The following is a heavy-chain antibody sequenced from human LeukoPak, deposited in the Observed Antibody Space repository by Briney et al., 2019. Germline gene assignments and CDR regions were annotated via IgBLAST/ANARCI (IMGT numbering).Heavy chain of an antibody. V-gene: IGHV3-23*01. J-gene: IGHJ4*02. Sequence: PGGSLRLSCAASGFTFSSYDMSWVRRAPGKGLEWVSTINGAESTYYADSVKGRFTISRDNSKKTLYLQMNSLRAEDTAVYYCAKGLVTMAADYWGRGTLVTVAS. CDR3: AKGLVTMAADY. CDR1: GFTFSSYD. CDR2: INGAEST. D-gene: IGHD4/OR15-4a*01.